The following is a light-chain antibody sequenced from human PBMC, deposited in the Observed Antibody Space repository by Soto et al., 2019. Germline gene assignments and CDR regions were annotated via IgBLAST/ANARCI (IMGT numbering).Light chain of an antibody. CDR3: MQALQTPRT. V-gene: IGKV2-28*01. Sequence: DLVMTQSPLSLPVTPGEPAYISCRSSQSLVDSTGNNLLDWYLQKPGQSPQLLIYLGSIRASGVPDRYNGSGSGTNLTMQISRVEAEDVGVYYCMQALQTPRTFGQGTKVEIK. CDR1: QSLVDSTGNNL. J-gene: IGKJ1*01. CDR2: LGS.